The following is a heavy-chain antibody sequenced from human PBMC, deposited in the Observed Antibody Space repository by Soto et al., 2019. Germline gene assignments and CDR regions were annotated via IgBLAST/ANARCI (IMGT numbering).Heavy chain of an antibody. CDR1: GGSISSGGYS. CDR3: ARASKTTPFRN. Sequence: SETLSLTCAVSGGSISSGGYSWSWIRQPPGKGLECIGYIYHSGSTYYNPSLKSRVTISVDTSKNQFSLKLSSVTAADTAVYYCARASKTTPFRNWGQGTLVTVSS. V-gene: IGHV4-30-2*01. J-gene: IGHJ4*02. CDR2: IYHSGST.